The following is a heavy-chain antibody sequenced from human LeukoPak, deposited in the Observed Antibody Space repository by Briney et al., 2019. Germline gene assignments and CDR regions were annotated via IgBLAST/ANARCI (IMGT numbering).Heavy chain of an antibody. Sequence: EASVKVSCKASGYTFTSYGISWVRQAPGQGLEWMGWISAYNGNTNYAQKLQGRVTMTTDTSTSTAYMELRSLRSDDTAVYYCARDRLSAVDSYCGGDCYSRYYFDYWGQGTLVTVSS. CDR1: GYTFTSYG. J-gene: IGHJ4*02. CDR3: ARDRLSAVDSYCGGDCYSRYYFDY. D-gene: IGHD2-21*02. V-gene: IGHV1-18*01. CDR2: ISAYNGNT.